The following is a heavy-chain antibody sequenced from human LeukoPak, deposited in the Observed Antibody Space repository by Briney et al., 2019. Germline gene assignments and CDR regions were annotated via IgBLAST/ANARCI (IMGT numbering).Heavy chain of an antibody. CDR3: ARGYGSGSYAFDY. CDR1: GYTFTGYY. Sequence: ASVKVSCKASGYTFTGYYMHWVRQAPGQGLEWMGWINPNSGGTNYAQKFQGRVTMTRDTSISTAYMELSRLRSEDTAVYYCARGYGSGSYAFDYWGQGTLVTVSS. CDR2: INPNSGGT. D-gene: IGHD3-10*01. J-gene: IGHJ4*02. V-gene: IGHV1-2*02.